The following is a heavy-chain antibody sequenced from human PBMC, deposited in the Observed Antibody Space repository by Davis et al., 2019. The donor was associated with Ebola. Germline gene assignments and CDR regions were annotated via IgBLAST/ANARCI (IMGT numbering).Heavy chain of an antibody. CDR3: ARGGSGP. Sequence: GSLRLSCAVYGGSFSGYYWSWIRQPPGKGLEWIGEINHSGSTNYNPSLKSRVTISVDTSKNQFSLRLTSVTATDTAVYYCARGGSGPWGQGTLVIVSS. J-gene: IGHJ5*02. CDR2: INHSGST. CDR1: GGSFSGYY. V-gene: IGHV4-34*01.